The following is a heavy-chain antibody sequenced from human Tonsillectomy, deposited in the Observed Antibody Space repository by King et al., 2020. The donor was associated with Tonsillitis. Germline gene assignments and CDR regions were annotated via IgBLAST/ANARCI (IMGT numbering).Heavy chain of an antibody. Sequence: VQLVESGGGVVQPGGSLRLSCAASGFTFSNYGIHWVRQAPGKGLEWVAFIRYDGSNKYYADSVKGRLTISRDNSKKTLYLQMNSLRAEDTAVYYCGPPGVAAIILAPIAIHPPPSFDNWGQGTLVTVSS. CDR1: GFTFSNYG. V-gene: IGHV3-30*02. J-gene: IGHJ4*02. CDR2: IRYDGSNK. D-gene: IGHD6-25*01. CDR3: GPPGVAAIILAPIAIHPPPSFDN.